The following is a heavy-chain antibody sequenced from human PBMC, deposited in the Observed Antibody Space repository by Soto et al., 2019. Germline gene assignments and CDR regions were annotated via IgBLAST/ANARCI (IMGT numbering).Heavy chain of an antibody. CDR1: GGSISSGDYY. CDR3: ARLWFGELNLNWFDP. D-gene: IGHD3-10*01. Sequence: SETLSRTCTVPGGSISSGDYYWSWIRQPPGKGLEWIGYIYYSGSTYYNPSLKSRVTISVDTSKNQFSLKLSSVTAADTAVYYCARLWFGELNLNWFDPWGQGTLVTVSS. CDR2: IYYSGST. J-gene: IGHJ5*02. V-gene: IGHV4-30-4*01.